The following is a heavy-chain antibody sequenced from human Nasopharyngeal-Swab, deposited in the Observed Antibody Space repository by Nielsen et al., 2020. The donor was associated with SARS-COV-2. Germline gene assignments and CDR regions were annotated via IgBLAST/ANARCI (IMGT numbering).Heavy chain of an antibody. CDR1: GGSISSSSYY. V-gene: IGHV4-39*01. D-gene: IGHD3-22*01. J-gene: IGHJ4*02. CDR2: IYYSGST. Sequence: SETLSLTCTVSGGSISSSSYYCGWIRQPPGKGLEWIGSIYYSGSTYYNPSLKSRITISVDTSKNQFSLKLSSVTAADTAVYYCARINYYDSSGYYSWGQGTLVTVSS. CDR3: ARINYYDSSGYYS.